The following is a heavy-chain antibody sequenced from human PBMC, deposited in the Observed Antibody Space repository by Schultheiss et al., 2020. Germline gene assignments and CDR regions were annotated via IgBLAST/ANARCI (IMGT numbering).Heavy chain of an antibody. D-gene: IGHD2-2*01. CDR1: GGSISSGSYY. CDR3: ARYPPRDCSSTSCYLY. CDR2: IYYSGST. Sequence: SETLSLTCTVSGGSISSGSYYWSWIRQPPGKGLEWIGYIYYSGSTNYNPSLKSRVTISVDTSKNQFSLKLSSVTAADTAVYYCARYPPRDCSSTSCYLYWGQGTLVTVSS. V-gene: IGHV4-61*01. J-gene: IGHJ4*02.